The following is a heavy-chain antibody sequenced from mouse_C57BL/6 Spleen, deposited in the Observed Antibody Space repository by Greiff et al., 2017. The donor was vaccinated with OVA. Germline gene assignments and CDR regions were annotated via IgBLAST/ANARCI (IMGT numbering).Heavy chain of an antibody. Sequence: VQLQQPGAELVKPGASVKLSCKASGYTFTSYWMHWVKQRPGRGLEWIGRIDPNSGGTKYNEKLKSKATLTVDKPSSTTYMQLSSLTSEDSAVYYCALILYGNYEDFDYWGQGTTLTVSS. CDR3: ALILYGNYEDFDY. CDR2: IDPNSGGT. J-gene: IGHJ2*01. D-gene: IGHD2-1*01. V-gene: IGHV1-72*01. CDR1: GYTFTSYW.